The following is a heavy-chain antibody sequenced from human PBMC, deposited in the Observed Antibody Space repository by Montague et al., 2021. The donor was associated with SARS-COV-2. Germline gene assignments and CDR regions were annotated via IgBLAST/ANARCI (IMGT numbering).Heavy chain of an antibody. CDR2: INHSGST. V-gene: IGHV4-34*01. CDR1: GGSFSGYY. Sequence: SETLSLTCAVYGGSFSGYYWSWIRQPPGKGLGWIGEINHSGSTNYNPSLKSRVTISVDTSKNQFSLKLSSVTAADTAVYYCARGLPITRFYYYYGMDVWGQGTTVTVSS. D-gene: IGHD3-10*02. J-gene: IGHJ6*02. CDR3: ARGLPITRFYYYYGMDV.